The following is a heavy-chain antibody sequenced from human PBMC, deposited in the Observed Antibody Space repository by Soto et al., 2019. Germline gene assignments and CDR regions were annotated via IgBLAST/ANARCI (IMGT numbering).Heavy chain of an antibody. CDR2: ISHGGSNK. CDR1: GFTFSNYG. D-gene: IGHD6-13*01. CDR3: AKDRSELNRSWPGY. V-gene: IGHV3-30*18. J-gene: IGHJ4*02. Sequence: QVQLVESGGGVVQPGRSLRLSCVVSGFTFSNYGMHWVRQAPGKGLEWVALISHGGSNKYYADSVKGRFTISRDNSKSTLFLQMNSLRADDTAVYYCAKDRSELNRSWPGYWGQGTLVTVSS.